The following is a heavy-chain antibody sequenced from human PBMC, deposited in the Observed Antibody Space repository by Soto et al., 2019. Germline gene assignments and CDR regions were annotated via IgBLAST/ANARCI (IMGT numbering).Heavy chain of an antibody. J-gene: IGHJ4*02. D-gene: IGHD3-10*01. CDR2: ISFSGVNR. CDR3: AKVGSGSYSAHS. V-gene: IGHV3-23*01. CDR1: GFTFSRYA. Sequence: EVQLLESGGGLVQPGGSLRLSCAASGFTFSRYAMNCVRQAPGKGLEWFSTISFSGVNRHYADSVKGRCTISRDNSKNTLYLPMNSLRAEDTAIYYCAKVGSGSYSAHSWGQGTLVTVSS.